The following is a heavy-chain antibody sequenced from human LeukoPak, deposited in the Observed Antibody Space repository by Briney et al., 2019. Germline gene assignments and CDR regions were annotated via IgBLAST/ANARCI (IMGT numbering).Heavy chain of an antibody. CDR1: GGTFSSYA. CDR3: ARGPLGLIRLRENAFDI. CDR2: IITIFGTA. J-gene: IGHJ3*02. Sequence: PVKVSCKASGGTFSSYAISWVRQAPGQGLEWMGGIITIFGTANYAQRFRGRVTITADKSTSTAYIELSSLRSEDTAVYYCARGPLGLIRLRENAFDIWGQGTMVTVSS. D-gene: IGHD3-10*01. V-gene: IGHV1-69*06.